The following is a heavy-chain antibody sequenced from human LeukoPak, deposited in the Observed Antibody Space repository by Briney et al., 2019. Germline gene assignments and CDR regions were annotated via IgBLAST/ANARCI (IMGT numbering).Heavy chain of an antibody. CDR3: ARGMYYDFWSAGCPTFDP. J-gene: IGHJ5*02. D-gene: IGHD3-3*01. CDR2: IYYSGST. CDR1: GGSISSYY. V-gene: IGHV4-59*01. Sequence: PSETLSLTCTVSGGSISSYYWSWIRQPPGKGLEWIGYIYYSGSTNYNPSLKSRVTISVDTSKNQFSLKLSSVTAADTAVCYCARGMYYDFWSAGCPTFDPWGQGTLVTVSS.